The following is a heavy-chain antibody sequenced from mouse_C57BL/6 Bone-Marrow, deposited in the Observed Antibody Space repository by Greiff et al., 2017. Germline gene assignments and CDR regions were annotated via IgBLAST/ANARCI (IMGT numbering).Heavy chain of an antibody. CDR3: ASYGYDPYFDY. CDR2: IDPANGNT. V-gene: IGHV14-3*01. J-gene: IGHJ2*01. CDR1: GFNFKNTY. D-gene: IGHD2-2*01. Sequence: VQLQQSVAELVRPGASVKLSCTASGFNFKNTYMHWVKQRPEQGLEWIGRIDPANGNTKYAPKFQGKATITADTSSNTAYLQLSSLTSEDTAIYYCASYGYDPYFDYWGQGTTLTVSS.